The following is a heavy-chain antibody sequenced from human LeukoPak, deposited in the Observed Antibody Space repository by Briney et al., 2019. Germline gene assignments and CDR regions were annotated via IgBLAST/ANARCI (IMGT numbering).Heavy chain of an antibody. CDR3: ARVHKVIAAAGNYYYGMDV. V-gene: IGHV4-39*07. CDR2: IYYSGST. J-gene: IGHJ6*02. D-gene: IGHD6-13*01. CDR1: GGSISSSSYY. Sequence: SETLSLTCTVSGGSISSSSYYWGWIRQPPGKGLEWIGSIYYSGSTYYNPSLKSRVTISVDTSTNQFSLKLSSVTAADTAVYYCARVHKVIAAAGNYYYGMDVWGQGTTVTVSS.